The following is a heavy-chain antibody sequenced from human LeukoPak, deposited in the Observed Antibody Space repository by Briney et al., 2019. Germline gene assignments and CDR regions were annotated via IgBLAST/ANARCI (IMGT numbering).Heavy chain of an antibody. CDR3: ARLRKWGSYYYYYYMDV. CDR2: INHSGST. Sequence: PSETLSLTCAVYGGSFSGYYWSWIRQPPGKGLEWIGEINHSGSTNYNPSLKSRVTISVDTSKNQFSLKLSSVTAADTAVYYCARLRKWGSYYYYYYMDVWGKGTTVTISS. D-gene: IGHD3-16*01. J-gene: IGHJ6*03. CDR1: GGSFSGYY. V-gene: IGHV4-34*01.